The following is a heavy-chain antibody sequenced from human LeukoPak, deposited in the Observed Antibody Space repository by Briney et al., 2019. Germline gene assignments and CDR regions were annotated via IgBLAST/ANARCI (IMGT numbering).Heavy chain of an antibody. CDR1: GYTFTSYD. J-gene: IGHJ6*03. V-gene: IGHV1-8*01. D-gene: IGHD6-13*01. CDR2: MNPNSGNT. Sequence: GASVKVSCKASGYTFTSYDINWVRQATGHGLEWMGWMNPNSGNTGYAQKFQGRVTMTRNTSISTAYMELSSLRSEDTAVYYCARGSGSSSWYNLLYYYMDVWGKGTTVTVSS. CDR3: ARGSGSSSWYNLLYYYMDV.